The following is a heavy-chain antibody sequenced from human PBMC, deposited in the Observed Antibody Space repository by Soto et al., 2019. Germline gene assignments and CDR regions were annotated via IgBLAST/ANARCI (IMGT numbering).Heavy chain of an antibody. D-gene: IGHD6-19*01. CDR1: GFTFSSYA. Sequence: QVQLVESGGGVVQPGRSLRLSCAASGFTFSSYAMHWVRQAPGKGLEWVAVISYDGSNKYYADPVKGRFTISRDNSKNTLYLQMNSLRAEDTAVYYCARVAVAGLTFDYWGQGTLVTVSS. J-gene: IGHJ4*02. V-gene: IGHV3-30-3*01. CDR3: ARVAVAGLTFDY. CDR2: ISYDGSNK.